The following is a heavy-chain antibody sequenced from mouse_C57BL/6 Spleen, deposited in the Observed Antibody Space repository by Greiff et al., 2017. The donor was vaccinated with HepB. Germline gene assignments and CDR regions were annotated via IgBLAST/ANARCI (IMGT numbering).Heavy chain of an antibody. CDR2: IYPGDGDT. D-gene: IGHD2-1*01. J-gene: IGHJ4*01. Sequence: VQLQQSGPELVKPGASVKISCKASGYAFSSSWMNWVKQRPGKGLEWIGRIYPGDGDTNYNGKFKGKATLTVDKPSSTAYMQLSSLTSEDSAVYYCARWGYYGNYVNYAMDYWGQGTSVTVSS. CDR3: ARWGYYGNYVNYAMDY. V-gene: IGHV1-82*01. CDR1: GYAFSSSW.